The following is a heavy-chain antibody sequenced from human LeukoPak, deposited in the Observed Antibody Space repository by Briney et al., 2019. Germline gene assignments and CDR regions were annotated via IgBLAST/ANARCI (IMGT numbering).Heavy chain of an antibody. Sequence: PGGSLRLSCAASGFTFSSYGMHWVRQAPGKGLEWVAVISYDGSNKYYADSVKGRFTISRDNSKNTLYLQMNSLRAEDTAVYYCAKDIRSDYGSKDYWGQGTLVTVSS. J-gene: IGHJ4*02. CDR1: GFTFSSYG. CDR3: AKDIRSDYGSKDY. V-gene: IGHV3-30*18. CDR2: ISYDGSNK. D-gene: IGHD3-10*01.